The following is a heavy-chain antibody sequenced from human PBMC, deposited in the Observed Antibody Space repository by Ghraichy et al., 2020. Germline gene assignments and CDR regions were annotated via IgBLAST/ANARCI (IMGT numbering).Heavy chain of an antibody. CDR2: IRSKAYGGTT. D-gene: IGHD3-22*01. Sequence: GGSLRLSCTASGFTFGDYAMSWVRQAPGKGLEWVGFIRSKAYGGTTEYAASVKGRFTISRDDSKSIAYLQMNSLKTEDTAVYYCTRESALTTGNYYWGQGTLVTVSS. J-gene: IGHJ4*02. CDR3: TRESALTTGNYY. CDR1: GFTFGDYA. V-gene: IGHV3-49*04.